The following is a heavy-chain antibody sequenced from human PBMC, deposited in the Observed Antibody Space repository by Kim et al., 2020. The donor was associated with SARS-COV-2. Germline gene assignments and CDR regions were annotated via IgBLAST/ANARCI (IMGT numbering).Heavy chain of an antibody. V-gene: IGHV1-3*01. CDR2: LNAGNGNT. Sequence: ASVKVSCKTSGYTFTNYVMHWVRQAPGQRLEWMGWLNAGNGNTYFSQKFQGRVTFTRETSANTAYMELGSLRSEHTSVYYCARGRFDQYGMDVWGQGTTVTVSS. CDR3: ARGRFDQYGMDV. J-gene: IGHJ6*02. D-gene: IGHD3-3*01. CDR1: GYTFTNYV.